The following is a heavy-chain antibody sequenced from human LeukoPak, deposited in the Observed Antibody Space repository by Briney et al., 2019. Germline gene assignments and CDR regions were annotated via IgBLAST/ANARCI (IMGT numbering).Heavy chain of an antibody. D-gene: IGHD3-10*01. CDR1: GGSISSGHYY. Sequence: TSETLSLTCTVSGGSISSGHYYWSWIRQPAGKGLEWIGRIYSSGNTNYNPSLKSRVTISVDTSKNQFSLRLSSVTAADTAVYYCARVRDGGSGSYYWFDPWGQEPWSPSPQ. CDR2: IYSSGNT. V-gene: IGHV4-61*02. J-gene: IGHJ5*02. CDR3: ARVRDGGSGSYYWFDP.